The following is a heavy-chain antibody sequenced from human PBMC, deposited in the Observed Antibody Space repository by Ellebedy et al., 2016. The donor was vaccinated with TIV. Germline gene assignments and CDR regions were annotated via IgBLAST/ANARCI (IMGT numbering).Heavy chain of an antibody. CDR3: VSASGP. V-gene: IGHV3-30*03. CDR2: ISYDGNNK. J-gene: IGHJ5*02. CDR1: GFTFSTYD. Sequence: GESLKISXAASGFTFSTYDIHWVRQAPGKGLEWVTVISYDGNNKYYADSVKGRFTISRDNSKNALWLQMNSLRAEDTAVYFCVSASGPWGQGTLVTVSS.